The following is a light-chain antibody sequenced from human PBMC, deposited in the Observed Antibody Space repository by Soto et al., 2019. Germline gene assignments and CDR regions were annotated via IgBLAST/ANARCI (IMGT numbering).Light chain of an antibody. V-gene: IGKV1-39*01. J-gene: IGKJ1*01. Sequence: DIQMTQSPSSLSASVGDRVTIICRASQSIGSYLNWYQQNRGKAPKLLIYAASTLQSGVPSRFSGSGSGTDFTLTISGLQPDDFASYYCQQYNSYSGMFGQGTKVDIK. CDR1: QSIGSY. CDR2: AAS. CDR3: QQYNSYSGM.